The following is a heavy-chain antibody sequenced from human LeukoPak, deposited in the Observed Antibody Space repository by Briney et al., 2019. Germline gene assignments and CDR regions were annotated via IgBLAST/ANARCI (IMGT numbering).Heavy chain of an antibody. D-gene: IGHD1-7*01. CDR3: AREDDWNYEDY. J-gene: IGHJ4*02. Sequence: GGSLRLSCAASGFTFSSYAMSWVRQAPGKGLEWVSAISGSGGSTYYADSVKGRFTISRDNAKNSLYLQMNSLRAEDTAIYFCAREDDWNYEDYWGQGTLVTVSS. CDR1: GFTFSSYA. CDR2: ISGSGGST. V-gene: IGHV3-23*01.